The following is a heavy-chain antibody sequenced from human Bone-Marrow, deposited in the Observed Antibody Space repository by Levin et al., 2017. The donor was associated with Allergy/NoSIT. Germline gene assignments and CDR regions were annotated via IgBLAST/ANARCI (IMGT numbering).Heavy chain of an antibody. V-gene: IGHV3-74*01. D-gene: IGHD2-2*02. J-gene: IGHJ3*02. CDR2: INSDGSST. CDR1: GFTFSSYW. CDR3: ASLAQRYCSSTSCYTRGDDAFDI. Sequence: GASVKVSCAASGFTFSSYWMHWVRQAPGKGLVWVSRINSDGSSTSYADSVKGRFTISRDNAKNTLYLQMNSLRAEDTAVYYCASLAQRYCSSTSCYTRGDDAFDIWGQGTIVTVSS.